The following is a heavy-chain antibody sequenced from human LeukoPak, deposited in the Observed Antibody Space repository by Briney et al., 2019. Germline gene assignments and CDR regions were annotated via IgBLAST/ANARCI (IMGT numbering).Heavy chain of an antibody. CDR1: GGSISSYY. V-gene: IGHV4-59*01. CDR3: ARSSYYYGMDV. J-gene: IGHJ6*02. CDR2: IYYSGST. Sequence: PSETLFLTCTVSGGSISSYYWSWIRQPPGKGLEWIGYIYYSGSTNYNPSLKSRVTISVDTSKNQFSLKLSSVTAADTAVYYCARSSYYYGMDVWGQGTTVTVSS.